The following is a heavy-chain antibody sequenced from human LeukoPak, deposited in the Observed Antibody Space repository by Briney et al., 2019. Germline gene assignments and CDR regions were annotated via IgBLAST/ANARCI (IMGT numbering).Heavy chain of an antibody. CDR3: ARARGYSYGYDYYYYMDV. CDR2: INPNSGGT. V-gene: IGHV1-2*02. Sequence: ASVKVSCKASGYTFTGYYMHWVRQAPGQGLEWMGWINPNSGGTNYAQKFQGRVTMTRDTSISTAYMELSRLRSDDTAVYYCARARGYSYGYDYYYYMDVWGKGTTVTVSS. CDR1: GYTFTGYY. D-gene: IGHD5-18*01. J-gene: IGHJ6*03.